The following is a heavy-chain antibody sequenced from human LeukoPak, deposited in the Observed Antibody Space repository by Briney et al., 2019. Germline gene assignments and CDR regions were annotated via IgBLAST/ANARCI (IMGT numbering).Heavy chain of an antibody. CDR3: ARGLFLSGYLDAFDI. V-gene: IGHV3-48*01. CDR2: ISSSGSTI. CDR1: GFTFSSYA. J-gene: IGHJ3*02. D-gene: IGHD3-22*01. Sequence: GGSLRLSCAASGFTFSSYAMSWVRQAPGKGLEWVSYISSSGSTIYYADSVKGRCTISRDGSKNTLYLQMNSLRVEDTAVYYCARGLFLSGYLDAFDIWGQGTVVTVSS.